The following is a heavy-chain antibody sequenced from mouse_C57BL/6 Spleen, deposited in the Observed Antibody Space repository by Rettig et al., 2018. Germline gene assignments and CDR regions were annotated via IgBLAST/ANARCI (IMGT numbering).Heavy chain of an antibody. V-gene: IGHV1-50*01. J-gene: IGHJ2*01. Sequence: KQRPGQGLEWIGEIDPSDSYTNNNQKFKGKATLTVDTSSSTAYMQLSSLTSEDSAVYYCASYDFDYWGQGTTLTVSS. CDR2: IDPSDSYT. CDR3: ASYDFDY.